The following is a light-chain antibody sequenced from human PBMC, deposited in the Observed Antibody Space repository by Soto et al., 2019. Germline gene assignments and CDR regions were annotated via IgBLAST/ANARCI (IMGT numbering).Light chain of an antibody. CDR1: QSLLHKNGYHY. J-gene: IGKJ4*01. CDR3: QQLNSYPLT. V-gene: IGKV2-28*01. CDR2: LAS. Sequence: DIVMTQSPLSLPVTPGEPASISCRASQSLLHKNGYHYLDWYLQKPGQSPQLLVYLASTRASGVPDRFSGSGSGTDFTLRISRVEAEDFATYFCQQLNSYPLTFGGGTKVDIK.